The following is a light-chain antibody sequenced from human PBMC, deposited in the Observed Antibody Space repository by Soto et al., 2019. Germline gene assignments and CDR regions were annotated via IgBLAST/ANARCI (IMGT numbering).Light chain of an antibody. V-gene: IGKV3-15*01. Sequence: EIVMTQSPATRSASPGERATLSCRASQSVSNNVAWYQHQPGQAPRLLIYGASTRASGIPARFSGSWSGTEFNLPFSSLLSEDFAIYSCQHYYNWPSFTFGPGPRVAI. CDR2: GAS. J-gene: IGKJ3*01. CDR3: QHYYNWPSFT. CDR1: QSVSNN.